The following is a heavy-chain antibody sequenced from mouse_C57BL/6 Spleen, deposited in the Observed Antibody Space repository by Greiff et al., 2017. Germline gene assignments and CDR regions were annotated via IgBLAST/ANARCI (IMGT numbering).Heavy chain of an antibody. V-gene: IGHV1-64*01. CDR3: ARQHYGSSGYFDY. Sequence: QVQLQQPGAELVKPGASVKLSCKASGYTFTSYWMHWVKQRPGQGLEWIGMIHPNSGSTNYNEKFKSKATLTVDKSSSTAYMQLSSLTSEDSAVYYCARQHYGSSGYFDYWGQGTTLTVSS. CDR2: IHPNSGST. J-gene: IGHJ2*01. D-gene: IGHD1-1*01. CDR1: GYTFTSYW.